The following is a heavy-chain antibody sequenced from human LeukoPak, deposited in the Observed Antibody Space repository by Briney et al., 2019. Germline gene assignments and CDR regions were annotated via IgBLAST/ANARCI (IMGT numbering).Heavy chain of an antibody. CDR1: GFXFSSYA. J-gene: IGHJ6*02. Sequence: GGSLRLSCAASGFXFSSYAMSWVRQAPGKGLEWVSAISGSGGSTYYADSVKGRFTISRDNSKSTLYLQMNSLRAEDTAVYYCAKPPPGAADYYYYGMDVWGQGTTVTVSS. D-gene: IGHD7-27*01. CDR2: ISGSGGST. V-gene: IGHV3-23*01. CDR3: AKPPPGAADYYYYGMDV.